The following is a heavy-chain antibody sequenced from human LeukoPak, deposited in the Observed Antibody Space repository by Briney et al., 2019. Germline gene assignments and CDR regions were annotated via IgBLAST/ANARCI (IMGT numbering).Heavy chain of an antibody. Sequence: GGSLRLSCAASGFTFSSYAMHWVRQAPGKGLEWVAVISYDGSSRYYADSVKGRFTISRDNSKNTLYLQMNSLRAEDTAVYYCARVSRLVVRGDDPFALDYWGQGTLVTVSS. V-gene: IGHV3-30*04. J-gene: IGHJ4*02. CDR2: ISYDGSSR. CDR3: ARVSRLVVRGDDPFALDY. D-gene: IGHD3-10*01. CDR1: GFTFSSYA.